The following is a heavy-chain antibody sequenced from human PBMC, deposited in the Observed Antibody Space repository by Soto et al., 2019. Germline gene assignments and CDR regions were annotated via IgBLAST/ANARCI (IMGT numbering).Heavy chain of an antibody. CDR1: GYTLNTYY. CDR2: IHPSGGGS. D-gene: IGHD2-15*01. Sequence: ASVKVSCKPSGYTLNTYYLHWVRQAPGQGLEWMGIIHPSGGGSTYAQKFLGRVTMTRDTSTSTVFMELNSLKTEDTAMYYCTRAGILTTPYYFDYWGRGTLVTVSS. J-gene: IGHJ4*02. CDR3: TRAGILTTPYYFDY. V-gene: IGHV1-46*02.